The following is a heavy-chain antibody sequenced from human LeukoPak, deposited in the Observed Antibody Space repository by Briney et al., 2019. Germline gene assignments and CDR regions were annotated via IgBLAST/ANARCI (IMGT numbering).Heavy chain of an antibody. V-gene: IGHV3-23*01. J-gene: IGHJ4*02. D-gene: IGHD6-19*01. CDR2: IGGSGDKT. CDR1: GFTFNRNA. CDR3: VRRGDASSGWGDHDF. Sequence: GGSLRLSCAASGFTFNRNAISWVRQAPGKGLEWVSTIGGSGDKTFYADSVKGRFTISRDNSKNMVHLQMNSLTGEDTTLYYCVRRGDASSGWGDHDFWGQGALVTVSS.